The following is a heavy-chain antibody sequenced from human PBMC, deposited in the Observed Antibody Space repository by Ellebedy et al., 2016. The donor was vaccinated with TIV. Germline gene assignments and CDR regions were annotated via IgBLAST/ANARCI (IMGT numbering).Heavy chain of an antibody. Sequence: SETLSLTCTVSGGSISSGDSYWNWVRQLPGKGLEWIGYIYYSGSTYYNPSLKSRVTISGDTSKNRFSLKLYSVTAADTAVYYCVREDKRRTWFSFDYWGQGTLVTVSS. D-gene: IGHD3-10*01. CDR2: IYYSGST. J-gene: IGHJ4*02. V-gene: IGHV4-31*03. CDR3: VREDKRRTWFSFDY. CDR1: GGSISSGDSY.